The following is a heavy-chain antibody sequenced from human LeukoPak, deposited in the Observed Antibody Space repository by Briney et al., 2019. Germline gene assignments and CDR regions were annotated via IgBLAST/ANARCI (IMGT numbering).Heavy chain of an antibody. CDR3: ARDKYGGPGGFFDY. CDR1: GFTFSNAW. D-gene: IGHD4-23*01. J-gene: IGHJ4*02. Sequence: GGSLRLSCAASGFTFSNAWMSWVRQAPGKGLEWVGRIKSKSDGGTTDYTAPVKGRFTTSRDDSKNTLYLQMNSLRAEDTAVYYCARDKYGGPGGFFDYWGQGTLVTVSS. CDR2: IKSKSDGGTT. V-gene: IGHV3-15*01.